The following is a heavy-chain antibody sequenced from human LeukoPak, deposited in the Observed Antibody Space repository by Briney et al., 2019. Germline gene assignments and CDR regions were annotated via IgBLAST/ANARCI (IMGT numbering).Heavy chain of an antibody. CDR1: GFTFSNYG. V-gene: IGHV3-30*02. Sequence: GGSLRLSCAASGFTFSNYGMHWVRQAPGKGLEWVAFIRYDGSIQYYADSVKGRFTISRDNSKNTLYLQMNSLRAEDTAVYYCAKDLMYYYGSGSCGFDYWGQGTLVTVSS. CDR2: IRYDGSIQ. D-gene: IGHD3-10*01. J-gene: IGHJ4*02. CDR3: AKDLMYYYGSGSCGFDY.